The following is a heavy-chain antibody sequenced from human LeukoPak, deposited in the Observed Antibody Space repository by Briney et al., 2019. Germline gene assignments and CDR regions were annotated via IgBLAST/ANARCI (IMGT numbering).Heavy chain of an antibody. CDR1: GGTFSSYA. Sequence: GASVKVSCKASGGTFSSYAISWVRQAPGQGLEWMGRIIPIFGTANYAQKFQGRVTITTDESTSTAYMELSSLRSEDTAVYYCARDRGDGYNLMHYWGPGTLVTVSS. CDR2: IIPIFGTA. D-gene: IGHD5-24*01. CDR3: ARDRGDGYNLMHY. J-gene: IGHJ4*02. V-gene: IGHV1-69*05.